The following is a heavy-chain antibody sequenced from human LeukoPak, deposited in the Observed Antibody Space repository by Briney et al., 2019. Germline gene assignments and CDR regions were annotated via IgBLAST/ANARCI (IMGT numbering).Heavy chain of an antibody. CDR1: GGSISSSSYY. J-gene: IGHJ4*02. CDR3: ARKGYDYVWGSYRAPDY. CDR2: IYYSGNT. Sequence: SETLSLTCTVSGGSISSSSYYWGWIRQPPGKGLEWIGSIYYSGNTYYNPSLKSRVTISVDTSKNQFSLKLSSVTAADTAVYYCARKGYDYVWGSYRAPDYWGQGTLVTVSS. V-gene: IGHV4-39*01. D-gene: IGHD3-16*02.